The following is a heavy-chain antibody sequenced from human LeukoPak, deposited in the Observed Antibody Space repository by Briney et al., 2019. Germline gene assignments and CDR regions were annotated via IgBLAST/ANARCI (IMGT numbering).Heavy chain of an antibody. V-gene: IGHV1-69*13. CDR2: IIPVFGTA. Sequence: SVKVSCKASGGTFSSYAISWVRQAPGQGLEWMGGIIPVFGTANYAQKFQGRVTITADESTSTAYMELSSLRSEDTAVYYCARYAYYYDSSGYLGYWGQGTLVTVSS. CDR3: ARYAYYYDSSGYLGY. CDR1: GGTFSSYA. D-gene: IGHD3-22*01. J-gene: IGHJ4*02.